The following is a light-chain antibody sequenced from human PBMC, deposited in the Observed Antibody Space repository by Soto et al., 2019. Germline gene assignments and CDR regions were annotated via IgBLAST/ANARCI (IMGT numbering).Light chain of an antibody. CDR2: AAS. J-gene: IGKJ1*01. Sequence: EIVLTQSPGTLSLSPGKRATISCRASQSVSSNYLAWYQQKRGQAPRLLIYAASNRARGIPDRFGGSGSGTDFTLTVSRREAEDFAVYYCRQWGSEPWTFGEGTKV. CDR1: QSVSSNY. CDR3: RQWGSEPWT. V-gene: IGKV3-20*01.